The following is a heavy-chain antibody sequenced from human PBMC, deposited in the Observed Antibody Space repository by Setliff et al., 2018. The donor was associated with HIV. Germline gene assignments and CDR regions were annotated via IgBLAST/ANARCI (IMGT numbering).Heavy chain of an antibody. D-gene: IGHD3-10*01. V-gene: IGHV4-4*02. Sequence: SETLSLTCEVSGGSISSTKWWNWVRQPPGEGLEWIGEIYQSGTTNYNPSLKSRVTMSVDTSNNQFSLELSSVTAADTAVYYCARKSTLRYYYGSGSLDAFDIWGQGTKVTVSS. CDR1: GGSISSTKW. CDR2: IYQSGTT. CDR3: ARKSTLRYYYGSGSLDAFDI. J-gene: IGHJ3*02.